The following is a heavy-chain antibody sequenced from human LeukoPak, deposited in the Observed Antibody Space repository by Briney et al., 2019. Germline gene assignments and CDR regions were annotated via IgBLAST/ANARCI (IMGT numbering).Heavy chain of an antibody. CDR3: AKTAIMYSSGWYYFDY. CDR1: GSTFSSYA. CDR2: ISGSGGST. J-gene: IGHJ4*02. V-gene: IGHV3-23*01. Sequence: PGRSLRLSCAASGSTFSSYAMSWVRQAPGKGLEWVSAISGSGGSTYYADSVKGRLTISRDNSKNALYLQMNSLRAEDTAVYYCAKTAIMYSSGWYYFDYWGQGSLVSVSS. D-gene: IGHD6-19*01.